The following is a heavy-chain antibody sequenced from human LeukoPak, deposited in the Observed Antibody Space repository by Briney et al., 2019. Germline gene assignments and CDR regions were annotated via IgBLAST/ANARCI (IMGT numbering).Heavy chain of an antibody. Sequence: GGSLRLSCAASGFTFSSYSMSWVRQAPGKGLEWISSISGSGGSTYYADSVKGRFTISRNNSKNALYLQMNRLRAEDTAVYYCAKDGCSSTSCHYYYYYMDVWGKGTTVTVSS. V-gene: IGHV3-23*01. CDR3: AKDGCSSTSCHYYYYYMDV. J-gene: IGHJ6*03. CDR1: GFTFSSYS. D-gene: IGHD2-2*01. CDR2: ISGSGGST.